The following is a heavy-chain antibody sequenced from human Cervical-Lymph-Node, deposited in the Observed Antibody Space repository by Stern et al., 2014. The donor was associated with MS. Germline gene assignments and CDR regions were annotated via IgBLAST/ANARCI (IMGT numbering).Heavy chain of an antibody. CDR3: AIAVAARHYYYYGMDV. Sequence: VQLVESGAEVKKPGSSGKVSCKASGGTFRSYAISWVRQAPGQGLEWMGGLLPIFGTANYAQKFQGRVTITADESTSTAYMELSSLRSEDTAVYYCAIAVAARHYYYYGMDVWGQGTTVTVSS. CDR2: LLPIFGTA. V-gene: IGHV1-69*01. D-gene: IGHD6-19*01. CDR1: GGTFRSYA. J-gene: IGHJ6*02.